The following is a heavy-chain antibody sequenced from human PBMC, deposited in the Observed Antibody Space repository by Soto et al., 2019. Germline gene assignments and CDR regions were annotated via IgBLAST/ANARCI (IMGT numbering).Heavy chain of an antibody. J-gene: IGHJ6*02. V-gene: IGHV1-69*01. CDR2: IIPILGTP. Sequence: QVQLVQSGAEVKKPGSSVKVSCKASGGPFSTHAISWVRQAPGQGLEWLAGIIPILGTPNYAQKVQGRVMVTADESTSTAYMELRSLTSEDTAVYYCARAAFRSGYYGYYYGMDVWGQGTAVTVS. CDR1: GGPFSTHA. CDR3: ARAAFRSGYYGYYYGMDV. D-gene: IGHD3-3*01.